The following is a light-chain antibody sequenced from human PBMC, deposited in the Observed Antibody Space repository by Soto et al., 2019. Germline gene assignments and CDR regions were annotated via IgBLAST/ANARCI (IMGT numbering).Light chain of an antibody. Sequence: QAVVTQEPSLTVSPGGTVTLTCGSSTGAVTSGHYPSWFQQKPGQAPRTLIYDTSNKHSWRPARFSGCLLGGKAALTLPGAQPEDEAAYYCLFCCNGALVVFGAGTKLTVL. CDR3: LFCCNGALVV. CDR1: TGAVTSGHY. J-gene: IGLJ2*01. CDR2: DTS. V-gene: IGLV7-46*01.